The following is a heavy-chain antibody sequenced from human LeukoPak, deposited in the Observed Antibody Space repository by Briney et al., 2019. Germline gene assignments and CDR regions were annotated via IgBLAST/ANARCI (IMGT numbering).Heavy chain of an antibody. D-gene: IGHD2-8*01. Sequence: ASVKVSCKASGYTFTSYGISWVRQAPGQGLEWMGWISAYNGNTNYAQKLQGRVIMTTDTSTSTAYMELRSLRSDDTAVYYCAREMLGYANYYYMDVWGKGTTVTVSS. CDR1: GYTFTSYG. CDR2: ISAYNGNT. CDR3: AREMLGYANYYYMDV. J-gene: IGHJ6*03. V-gene: IGHV1-18*01.